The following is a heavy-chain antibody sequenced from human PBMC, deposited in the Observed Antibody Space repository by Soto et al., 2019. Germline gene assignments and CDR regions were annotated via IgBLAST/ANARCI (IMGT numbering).Heavy chain of an antibody. Sequence: SETLSLTCTVSGGSISSSSYYWGWIRQPPGKGLEWIGSIYYSGSTYYNPSLKSRVTISVDTSKNQFSLKLSSVTAADTAVYYCARFRPPDRDDYGDYLGVSNDAFDIWGQGTMVTVSS. CDR2: IYYSGST. D-gene: IGHD4-17*01. CDR3: ARFRPPDRDDYGDYLGVSNDAFDI. CDR1: GGSISSSSYY. J-gene: IGHJ3*02. V-gene: IGHV4-39*01.